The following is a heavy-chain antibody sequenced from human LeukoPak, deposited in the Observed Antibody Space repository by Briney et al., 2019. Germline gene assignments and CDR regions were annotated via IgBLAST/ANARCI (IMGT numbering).Heavy chain of an antibody. CDR3: TTDSSSWFEFPFDY. CDR2: IKSKTDGGTT. Sequence: PGGSLRLSCAAPGFTFSNAWMSWVRQAPGKGLEWVGRIKSKTDGGTTDYAAPAKGRFTISRDDSKNTLYLQMNSLKTEDTAVYYCTTDSSSWFEFPFDYWGQGTLVTVSS. V-gene: IGHV3-15*01. J-gene: IGHJ4*02. D-gene: IGHD6-13*01. CDR1: GFTFSNAW.